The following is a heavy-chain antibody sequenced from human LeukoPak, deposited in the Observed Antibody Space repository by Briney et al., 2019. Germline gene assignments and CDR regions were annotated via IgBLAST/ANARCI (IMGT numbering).Heavy chain of an antibody. V-gene: IGHV4-34*01. CDR1: SGSFSGNY. CDR2: INHSGST. D-gene: IGHD3-9*01. Sequence: PSETLSLTCAVYSGSFSGNYWSWIRQPPGKGLEWIGEINHSGSTNYNPSLKSRVTISVDTSKNQFSLKLSSVTAADTAVYYCATLLRPFDYWGQGTLVTVSS. J-gene: IGHJ4*02. CDR3: ATLLRPFDY.